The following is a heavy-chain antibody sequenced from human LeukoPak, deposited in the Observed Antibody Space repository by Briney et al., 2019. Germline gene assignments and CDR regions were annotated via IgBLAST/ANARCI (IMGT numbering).Heavy chain of an antibody. CDR1: GFAFDEHG. D-gene: IGHD2-2*01. J-gene: IGHJ4*02. CDR2: INWSGGST. Sequence: GGSLRLSYTASGFAFDEHGMSWVRQVPGKGLEWVSGINWSGGSTGYADPLRGRFTISRDNAKNSLYLQMDSLSAEDTALYYCARAPITSPFYFDYWGQGTLVTVSS. CDR3: ARAPITSPFYFDY. V-gene: IGHV3-20*03.